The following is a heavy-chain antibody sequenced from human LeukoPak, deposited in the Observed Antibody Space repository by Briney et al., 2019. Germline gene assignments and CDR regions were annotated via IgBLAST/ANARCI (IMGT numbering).Heavy chain of an antibody. CDR2: ISSSGST. D-gene: IGHD2-2*01. CDR3: ARRLVVVVPAAMTDYWYFDL. CDR1: GDSISSGDYY. V-gene: IGHV4-61*02. J-gene: IGHJ2*01. Sequence: PSQTLSLTCTVSGDSISSGDYYWSWIRQPAGKGLEWIGRISSSGSTNYNPSLKSRVTISVDTSKNQFSLKLSSVTAADTAVYYCARRLVVVVPAAMTDYWYFDLWGRGTLVTVSS.